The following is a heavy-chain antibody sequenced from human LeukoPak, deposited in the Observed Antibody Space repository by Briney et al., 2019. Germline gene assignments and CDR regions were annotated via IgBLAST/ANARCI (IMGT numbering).Heavy chain of an antibody. V-gene: IGHV4-30-2*01. CDR2: IYHSGST. J-gene: IGHJ3*02. CDR1: GGSISSGGYS. D-gene: IGHD2-21*01. Sequence: SETLSLTCAVSGGSISSGGYSWSWIRQPPGRGLEWIGYIYHSGSTYYNPSLKSRVTISVDRSKNQFSLKLSSVTAANTAVYYCAVYSNDAFDIWGQGTMVTVSS. CDR3: AVYSNDAFDI.